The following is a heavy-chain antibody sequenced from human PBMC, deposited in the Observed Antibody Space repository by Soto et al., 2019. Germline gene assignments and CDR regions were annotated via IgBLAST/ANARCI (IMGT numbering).Heavy chain of an antibody. Sequence: SVKVSCKASGGTFSSYAISWVLQAPGQGLEWMGGIIPIFGTANYAQKFQGRVTITADESTSTAYMVLSSLGSEDTAVYYCARTPGDILTGYYRELWFDPWGQGTLVTVSS. J-gene: IGHJ5*02. D-gene: IGHD3-9*01. CDR2: IIPIFGTA. CDR3: ARTPGDILTGYYRELWFDP. V-gene: IGHV1-69*13. CDR1: GGTFSSYA.